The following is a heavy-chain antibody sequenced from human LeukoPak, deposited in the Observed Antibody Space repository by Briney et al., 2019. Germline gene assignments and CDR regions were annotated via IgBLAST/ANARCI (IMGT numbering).Heavy chain of an antibody. CDR1: GFTFSSSA. V-gene: IGHV3-30*04. J-gene: IGHJ4*02. CDR2: ISSDGTHK. Sequence: GGSLRLSCAASGFTFSSSAMHWVRQTPGRGLEWVALISSDGTHKYYADSVKGRFTISRDNSRNTLYLQMNSLRVEDTAVYYCAKATMDGGQYYYDSSGGQGTLVTVSS. D-gene: IGHD3-22*01. CDR3: AKATMDGGQYYYDSS.